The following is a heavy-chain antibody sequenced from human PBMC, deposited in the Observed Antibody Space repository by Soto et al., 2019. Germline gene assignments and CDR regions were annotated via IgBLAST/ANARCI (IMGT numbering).Heavy chain of an antibody. D-gene: IGHD3-9*01. Sequence: EEQLVESGGGLVQWGGSLRLSCAASGFTFSDYIMNWVRQAPGKGLEWVSYINSGCATVYYADSVKGRFTISRDNVKNSLYLQMNSLRDEDTAVYYCTRDQMRRTEIVTGYLYYFEDWGQGTPVTVSS. CDR3: TRDQMRRTEIVTGYLYYFED. CDR2: INSGCATV. J-gene: IGHJ4*02. CDR1: GFTFSDYI. V-gene: IGHV3-48*02.